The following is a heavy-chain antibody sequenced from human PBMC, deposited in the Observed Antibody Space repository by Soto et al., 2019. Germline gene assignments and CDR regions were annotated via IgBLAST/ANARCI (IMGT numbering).Heavy chain of an antibody. CDR2: ISGSGGST. V-gene: IGHV3-23*01. Sequence: EVQLLESGGGLVQPGGSLRLSCAASGFTFSSYAMSWVRQAPGKGLEWVLAISGSGGSTYYADSVKGRFTISRDNSKNTLYLQMNSLRAEDTAVYYCAKDRHCSGGSCYPGGYWGQGTLVTVSS. CDR1: GFTFSSYA. CDR3: AKDRHCSGGSCYPGGY. J-gene: IGHJ4*02. D-gene: IGHD2-15*01.